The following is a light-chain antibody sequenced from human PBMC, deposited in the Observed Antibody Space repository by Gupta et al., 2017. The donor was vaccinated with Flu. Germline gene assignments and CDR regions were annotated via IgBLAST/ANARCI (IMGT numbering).Light chain of an antibody. CDR2: RAS. CDR3: RQSDSKPLLT. Sequence: SSLYASVGDRVTITCRASHSIRNYLNWYKKKPGEAPKLLIYRASSWQSGVTSRFSGSGSGKDFTLTISSRQPEDRASYFCRQSDSKPLLTFGHGTKVDIK. J-gene: IGKJ1*01. CDR1: HSIRNY. V-gene: IGKV1-39*01.